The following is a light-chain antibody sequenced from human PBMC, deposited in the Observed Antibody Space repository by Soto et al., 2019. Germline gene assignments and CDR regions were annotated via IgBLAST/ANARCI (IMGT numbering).Light chain of an antibody. CDR1: QSVSSNY. CDR2: GAS. CDR3: QQYGSSPTWT. V-gene: IGKV3-20*01. Sequence: ESVLTQSPGTLSLSPGERATLSCRSSQSVSSNYLAWYQQKPGQAPRLLIYGASTRATGIPDRFSGSGSGTDFTLTISRLEHEDSAVYYCQQYGSSPTWTFGQGTKV. J-gene: IGKJ1*01.